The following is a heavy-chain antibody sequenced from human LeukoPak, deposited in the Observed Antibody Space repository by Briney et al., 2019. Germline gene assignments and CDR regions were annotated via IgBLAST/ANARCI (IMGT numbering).Heavy chain of an antibody. J-gene: IGHJ3*01. Sequence: GESLKISCKVSGYSFTSYCIGWVRQLPGKGLEWMGIIYPGDSGPTYSPSFQGQVTISVDESINTAYLQWSSLQASDTAMYYCGMSGDRVPLQDDVFDVWGQGTMVTVST. CDR2: IYPGDSGP. CDR3: GMSGDRVPLQDDVFDV. CDR1: GYSFTSYC. V-gene: IGHV5-51*01. D-gene: IGHD1-26*01.